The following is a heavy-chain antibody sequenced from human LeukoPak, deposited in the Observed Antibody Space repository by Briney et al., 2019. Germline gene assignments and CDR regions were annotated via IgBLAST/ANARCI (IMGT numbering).Heavy chain of an antibody. J-gene: IGHJ2*01. V-gene: IGHV3-53*01. D-gene: IGHD1-1*01. CDR2: IYRDGST. CDR1: GFTVSRSY. Sequence: GGSLRLSCAASGFTVSRSYMRWVRHAPGRGLECVSDIYRDGSTYYADSVKGRFTISRDDSTNTVYLQMNSLSAEDTAVYYCATRPGMGINYFDLWGRGTLVTVSS. CDR3: ATRPGMGINYFDL.